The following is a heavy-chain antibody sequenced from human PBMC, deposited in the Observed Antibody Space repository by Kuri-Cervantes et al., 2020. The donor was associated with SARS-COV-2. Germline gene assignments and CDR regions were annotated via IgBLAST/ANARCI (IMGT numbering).Heavy chain of an antibody. CDR2: ISYDGSNK. V-gene: IGHV3-30-3*01. CDR1: GFTFSSHA. J-gene: IGHJ6*02. D-gene: IGHD6-13*01. CDR3: ARSARAAGTYYYYGMDV. Sequence: GESLKISCAASGFTFSSHAMHWVRQAPGKGLEWVAVISYDGSNKYYADSVKGRFTISRDNSKNTLYLQMNSLRAEDTAVYYCARSARAAGTYYYYGMDVWGQGTTVTVSS.